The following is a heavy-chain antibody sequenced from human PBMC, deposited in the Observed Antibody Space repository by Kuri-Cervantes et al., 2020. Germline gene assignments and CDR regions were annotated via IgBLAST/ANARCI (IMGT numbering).Heavy chain of an antibody. J-gene: IGHJ5*02. CDR1: GFTFSSYW. CDR3: ARGKGSATGNWFDP. CDR2: ISSSSSTT. D-gene: IGHD3-10*01. Sequence: GGSLRLSCAASGFTFSSYWMSWVRQAPGKGLEWVSYISSSSSTTYYADSVKGRFTISRDNAKNSLYLQMNSLRAEDTAVYYCARGKGSATGNWFDPWGQGTLVTVSS. V-gene: IGHV3-48*01.